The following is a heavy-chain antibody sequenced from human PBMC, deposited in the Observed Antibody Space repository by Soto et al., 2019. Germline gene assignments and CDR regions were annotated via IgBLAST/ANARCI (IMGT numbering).Heavy chain of an antibody. Sequence: GASVKVSCKASGFTFTSSAVQWVRQARGQGLEWMGWIVVGSGNTNYAQKFQERVTITRNMSTSTAYMELSSLRSEDTAVYYCARGLLWFGYYMDVWGKGTTVTVSS. CDR2: IVVGSGNT. CDR3: ARGLLWFGYYMDV. CDR1: GFTFTSSA. D-gene: IGHD3-10*01. J-gene: IGHJ6*03. V-gene: IGHV1-58*01.